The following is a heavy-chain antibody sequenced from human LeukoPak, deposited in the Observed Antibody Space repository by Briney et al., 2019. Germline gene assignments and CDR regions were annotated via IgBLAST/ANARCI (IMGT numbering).Heavy chain of an antibody. Sequence: GGSLRLSCAASGFTFSSYSMNWVRQAPGKGLEWVSSISSSSSYIYYADSVKGRFTISRDNAKDSLYLQMNSLRAEDTAVYYCAITGDCSGGSCYPDGLAFDYWGQGTLVTVSS. V-gene: IGHV3-21*01. CDR3: AITGDCSGGSCYPDGLAFDY. D-gene: IGHD2-15*01. CDR2: ISSSSSYI. CDR1: GFTFSSYS. J-gene: IGHJ4*02.